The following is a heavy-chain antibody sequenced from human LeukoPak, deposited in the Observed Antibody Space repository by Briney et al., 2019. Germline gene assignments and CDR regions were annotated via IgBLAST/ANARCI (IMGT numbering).Heavy chain of an antibody. V-gene: IGHV4-59*12. CDR1: GGSINGFY. CDR3: ARVTYSSSSMSLDGFDI. Sequence: SETLSLTCTVSGGSINGFYWSWLRQPPGKGLEWIGYIYYSGSTNYNPSLKSRVTMSVDTSKNQFSLKPSSVTAADTAVYYCARVTYSSSSMSLDGFDIWGQGTMVTVSS. D-gene: IGHD6-6*01. J-gene: IGHJ3*02. CDR2: IYYSGST.